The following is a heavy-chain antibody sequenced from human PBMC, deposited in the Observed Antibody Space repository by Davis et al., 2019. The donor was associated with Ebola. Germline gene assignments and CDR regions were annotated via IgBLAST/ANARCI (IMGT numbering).Heavy chain of an antibody. D-gene: IGHD6-19*01. CDR2: ISGSGGST. J-gene: IGHJ4*02. CDR1: VITFSSYA. Sequence: GESLKISCTDSVITFSSYAMTWVRQAPGKGLEWVSAISGSGGSTYYADSVKGRFTISRDNAKNSLYLQMNSLRAEDTAVYYCARETAVAHFDYWGQGTLVTVSS. V-gene: IGHV3-23*01. CDR3: ARETAVAHFDY.